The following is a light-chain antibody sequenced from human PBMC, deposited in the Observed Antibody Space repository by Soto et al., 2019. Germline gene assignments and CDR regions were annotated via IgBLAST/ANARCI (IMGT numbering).Light chain of an antibody. J-gene: IGKJ1*01. CDR3: QQYGSSPPT. CDR2: GAS. Sequence: EIVLTQSPGTLPLSPGERATLSCRASQSISTNYLAWYQRKPGQAPRLLIYGASSRATDNPVRFSGGGSGTHFTLTITGLEPEDFAVYYCQQYGSSPPTLGQGTKVEIK. CDR1: QSISTNY. V-gene: IGKV3-20*01.